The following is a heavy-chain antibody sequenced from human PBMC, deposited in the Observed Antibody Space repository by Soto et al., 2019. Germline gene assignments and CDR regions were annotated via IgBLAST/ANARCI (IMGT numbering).Heavy chain of an antibody. J-gene: IGHJ1*01. CDR3: ARGDIAAAGTKYFQH. Sequence: SETLSLTCAVYGGSFSGYYWSWIRQPPGKGLEWIGEINHSGSTNYNPSLKSRVTISVDTSKNQFSLKLSSVTAADTAVYYCARGDIAAAGTKYFQHWGQGTLVTVSS. D-gene: IGHD6-13*01. CDR1: GGSFSGYY. CDR2: INHSGST. V-gene: IGHV4-34*01.